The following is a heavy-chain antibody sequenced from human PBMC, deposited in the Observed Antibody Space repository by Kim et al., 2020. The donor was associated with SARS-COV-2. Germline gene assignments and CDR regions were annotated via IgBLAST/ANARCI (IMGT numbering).Heavy chain of an antibody. CDR2: IYSGGST. J-gene: IGHJ4*02. CDR3: ATRDQSSGWYQFDY. Sequence: GGSLRLSCAASGFTVSSNYMSWVRQAPGKGLEWVSVIYSGGSTYYADSVKGRFTISRDNSKNTLYLQMNSLRAGDTAVYYCATRDQSSGWYQFDYWGQGTLVTVSS. CDR1: GFTVSSNY. D-gene: IGHD6-19*01. V-gene: IGHV3-53*01.